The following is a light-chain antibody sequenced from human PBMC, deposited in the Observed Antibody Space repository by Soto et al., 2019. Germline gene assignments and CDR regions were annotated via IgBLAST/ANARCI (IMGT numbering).Light chain of an antibody. CDR2: DVS. CDR1: SSEIGSYNY. J-gene: IGLJ1*01. V-gene: IGLV2-14*01. CDR3: SSYTSSSYV. Sequence: QSVLTQPASVSGSPGQSITISCTGTSSEIGSYNYVSWYQQHPVKAPKLMIYDVSNRPFVVSNRFSGSKSGNTASLTIFRLQADDEADYYCSSYTSSSYVFGTGTKVTVL.